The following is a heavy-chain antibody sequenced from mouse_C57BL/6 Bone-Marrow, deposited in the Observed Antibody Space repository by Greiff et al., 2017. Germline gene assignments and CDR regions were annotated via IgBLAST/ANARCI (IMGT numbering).Heavy chain of an antibody. CDR3: ARRDYSCPFAY. Sequence: VKLQESGAELVKPGASVKISCKASGYAFSSYWMNWVKQRPGKGLEWIGQIYPGDGDTNYNGKFKGKATLTADKSSSTAYMQLSSLTSEDSAFYFCARRDYSCPFAYWGQGTLVTVSA. CDR2: IYPGDGDT. J-gene: IGHJ3*01. D-gene: IGHD1-1*01. V-gene: IGHV1-80*01. CDR1: GYAFSSYW.